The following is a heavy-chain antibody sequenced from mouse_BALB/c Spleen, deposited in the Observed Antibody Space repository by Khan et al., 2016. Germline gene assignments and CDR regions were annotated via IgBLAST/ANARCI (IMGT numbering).Heavy chain of an antibody. D-gene: IGHD2-3*01. CDR3: ARSPIYDGYPFDY. Sequence: EVKLEESGGGLVQPGGSRKLSCAASGFTFSSFGMHWVRQAPEKGLEWVAYISSGSSTIYYADTVKGRFTISRDNPKNTLFLQMTSLRSEDTAMYYCARSPIYDGYPFDYWGQGTTLTVFS. J-gene: IGHJ2*01. V-gene: IGHV5-17*02. CDR1: GFTFSSFG. CDR2: ISSGSSTI.